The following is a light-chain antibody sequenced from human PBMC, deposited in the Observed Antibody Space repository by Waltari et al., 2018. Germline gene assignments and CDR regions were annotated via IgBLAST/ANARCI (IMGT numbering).Light chain of an antibody. V-gene: IGKV3-20*01. CDR3: QQYDSSPRT. Sequence: EIELTQSLRTLCLSPRERATLSCSASQSVCSSYLAWYQQKPGQAPRLLIYGASSRATGIPDRFSGSGSGTDFTLTISRLEPEDFAVYYCQQYDSSPRTFGQGTKVEIK. CDR2: GAS. J-gene: IGKJ1*01. CDR1: QSVCSSY.